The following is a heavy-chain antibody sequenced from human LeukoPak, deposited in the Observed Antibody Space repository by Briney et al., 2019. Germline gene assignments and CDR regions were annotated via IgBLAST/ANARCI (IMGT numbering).Heavy chain of an antibody. V-gene: IGHV1-69*04. CDR1: GYTFTSYG. CDR3: ARDRRVYYYDSSGSNYFDY. Sequence: SVKVSCKASGYTFTSYGISWVRQAPGQGLEWMGRIIPILGIANYAQKFQGRVTITADKSTSTAYMELSSLRSEDTAVYYCARDRRVYYYDSSGSNYFDYWGQGTLVTVSS. CDR2: IIPILGIA. J-gene: IGHJ4*02. D-gene: IGHD3-22*01.